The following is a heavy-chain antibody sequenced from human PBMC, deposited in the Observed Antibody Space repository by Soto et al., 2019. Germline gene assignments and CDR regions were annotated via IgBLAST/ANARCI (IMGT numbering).Heavy chain of an antibody. V-gene: IGHV4-39*01. D-gene: IGHD6-13*01. CDR3: ARPGYSSSWYWFDP. CDR2: MHYSGST. Sequence: QVQLQESGPGLVKPSETLSLICSVSVASMGSGDYYWGWSPQPPTKGLEWIGSMHYSGSTFYNPSLKSRVTISVDTSKNQFSLKLTSVTAADTAVYYCARPGYSSSWYWFDPWGQGTLVTVSS. CDR1: VASMGSGDYY. J-gene: IGHJ5*02.